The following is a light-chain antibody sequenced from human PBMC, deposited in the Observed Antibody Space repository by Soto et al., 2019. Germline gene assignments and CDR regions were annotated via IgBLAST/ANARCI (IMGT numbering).Light chain of an antibody. CDR1: QDISSD. Sequence: DIQLTQSPSLLSASVGDRVTITCRASQDISSDLGWYQQKPGKAPKLLIYAASTLQSGVPSRFSGSGSGTEFTLTLSSLQTEDFATYYCLQLNSYPFTFGPGTEVEI. V-gene: IGKV1-9*01. CDR3: LQLNSYPFT. CDR2: AAS. J-gene: IGKJ3*01.